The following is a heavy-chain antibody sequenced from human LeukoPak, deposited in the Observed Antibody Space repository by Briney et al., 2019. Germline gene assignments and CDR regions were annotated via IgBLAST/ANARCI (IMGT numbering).Heavy chain of an antibody. CDR3: ARDGLRRPPTPYCGGDCPLDY. V-gene: IGHV3-7*03. CDR1: GFTFSSYW. Sequence: PGGSLRLSCAASGFTFSSYWMSWVRQAPGKGLEWVANIKQDGSEKDYVDSVEGRFTISRDNAKNSLYLQMNSLRVEDTAMYYCARDGLRRPPTPYCGGDCPLDYWGQGTLVSVSS. CDR2: IKQDGSEK. D-gene: IGHD2-21*02. J-gene: IGHJ4*02.